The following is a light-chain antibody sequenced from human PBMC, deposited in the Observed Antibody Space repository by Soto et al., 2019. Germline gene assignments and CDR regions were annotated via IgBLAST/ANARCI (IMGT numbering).Light chain of an antibody. Sequence: ETVLTQSPATLSLSPGETATLSCRASRSISTYLAWYQQKPGQAPRLLIYEALNRATGIPARFSGSGSGTDFTLTISSLEPEDFATYYCQQYYSYSLTFGGGTKVEIK. CDR1: RSISTY. V-gene: IGKV3-11*01. J-gene: IGKJ4*01. CDR3: QQYYSYSLT. CDR2: EAL.